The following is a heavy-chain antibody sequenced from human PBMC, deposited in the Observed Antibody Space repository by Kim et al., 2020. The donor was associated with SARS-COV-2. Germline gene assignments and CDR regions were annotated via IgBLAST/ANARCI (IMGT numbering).Heavy chain of an antibody. CDR2: IYSGGST. CDR1: GFTVSSNY. J-gene: IGHJ6*04. D-gene: IGHD6-13*01. Sequence: GGSLRLSCAASGFTVSSNYMSWVRQAPGKGLEWVSVIYSGGSTYYADSVKGRFTISRDNSKNTLYLQMNSLRAEDTAVYYCARDSWQQLAPSFFFYYGMDVWDEGTTVTVSS. CDR3: ARDSWQQLAPSFFFYYGMDV. V-gene: IGHV3-53*01.